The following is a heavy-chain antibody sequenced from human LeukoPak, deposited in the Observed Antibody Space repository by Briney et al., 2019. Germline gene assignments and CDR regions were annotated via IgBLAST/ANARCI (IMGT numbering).Heavy chain of an antibody. J-gene: IGHJ4*02. CDR1: GFTFSSYW. CDR2: INSDGSST. D-gene: IGHD2-21*02. Sequence: GGSLRLSCAASGFTFSSYWMHWVRQAPGKGLVWVSRINSDGSSTSYADSVKGRFTISRDNAKNTLYLQMNSLRAEDTAVYYCASGARVAYCGGDCYPDYWGQGTLVTVSS. V-gene: IGHV3-74*01. CDR3: ASGARVAYCGGDCYPDY.